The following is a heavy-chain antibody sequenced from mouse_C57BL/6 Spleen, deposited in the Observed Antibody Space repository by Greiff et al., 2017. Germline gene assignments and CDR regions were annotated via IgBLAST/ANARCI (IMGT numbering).Heavy chain of an antibody. J-gene: IGHJ1*03. V-gene: IGHV1-80*01. Sequence: VKLQESGAELVKPGASVKISCKASGYAFSSYWMNWVKQRPGKGLEWIGQIYPGDGATNYNGKFKGKATLTADKSSSTAYMQLSSLTSEDSAVYFCARSHEGYFDVWGTGTTVTVSS. CDR1: GYAFSSYW. CDR2: IYPGDGAT. CDR3: ARSHEGYFDV.